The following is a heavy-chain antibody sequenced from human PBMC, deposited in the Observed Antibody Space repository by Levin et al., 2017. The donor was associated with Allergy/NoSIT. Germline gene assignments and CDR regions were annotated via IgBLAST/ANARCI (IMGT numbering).Heavy chain of an antibody. V-gene: IGHV3-21*01. J-gene: IGHJ4*02. CDR3: AREGIEAAGLFDY. Sequence: PGGSLRLSCAASGFTFSSYSMNWVRQAPGKGLEWVSSIRSSSSYIYYADSVKGRFTISRDNAKNSLYLQMNSLRAEDTAVYYCAREGIEAAGLFDYWGQGNLVTVSS. D-gene: IGHD6-13*01. CDR2: IRSSSSYI. CDR1: GFTFSSYS.